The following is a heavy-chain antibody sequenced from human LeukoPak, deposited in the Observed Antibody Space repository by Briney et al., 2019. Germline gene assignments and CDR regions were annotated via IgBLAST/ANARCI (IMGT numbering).Heavy chain of an antibody. D-gene: IGHD1-26*01. CDR2: ISSSSSYI. Sequence: GGSLRLSCAASGFTFSSYSMNWVREAPGKGLGWVSSISSSSSYIYYADSVKGRFTISRDNAKNSLYLQMNSLRDEDTAVYYCARALPSPLYSGSYADAFDIWGQGTMVTVSS. V-gene: IGHV3-21*01. CDR1: GFTFSSYS. J-gene: IGHJ3*02. CDR3: ARALPSPLYSGSYADAFDI.